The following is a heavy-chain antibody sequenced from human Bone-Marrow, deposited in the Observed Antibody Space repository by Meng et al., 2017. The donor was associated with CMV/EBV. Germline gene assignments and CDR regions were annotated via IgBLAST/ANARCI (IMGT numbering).Heavy chain of an antibody. CDR2: ISGDGSSI. D-gene: IGHD6-19*01. Sequence: GGFLRLSCAASGFTFSTYWMHWVRQAPGKGLVWVSRISGDGSSISYVDSVKGRFTISRDNAKNTVYLQMNSLRAEDTAVYYCRGSGWDDYWGQGTLVTVSS. CDR3: RGSGWDDY. CDR1: GFTFSTYW. V-gene: IGHV3-74*01. J-gene: IGHJ4*02.